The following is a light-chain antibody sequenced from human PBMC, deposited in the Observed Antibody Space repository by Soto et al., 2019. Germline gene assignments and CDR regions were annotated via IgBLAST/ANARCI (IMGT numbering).Light chain of an antibody. Sequence: EIVLTQSPATLSLSPGERATLSRRASQSVSSYLAWYQQKPGQAPRLLIYDASNRATGIPARFSGSGSGTDFTLTISSLEPEDFAVYYCQQRSNWPWGTFGQGTKVDIK. V-gene: IGKV3-11*01. J-gene: IGKJ1*01. CDR3: QQRSNWPWGT. CDR1: QSVSSY. CDR2: DAS.